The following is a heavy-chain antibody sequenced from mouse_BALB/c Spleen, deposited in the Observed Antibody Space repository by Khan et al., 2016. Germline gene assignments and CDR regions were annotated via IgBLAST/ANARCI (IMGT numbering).Heavy chain of an antibody. D-gene: IGHD2-4*01. V-gene: IGHV9-3-1*01. CDR1: GYTFTNYG. Sequence: QFQLVQSGPELKKPGETVKISCKASGYTFTNYGMNWVKQAPGKGLKWMGWINTYTGEPTYADDFKGRFAFSLETSASTAYLQINNLKNEDTATYFCARLITTTGFAYWGQGTLVTVS. J-gene: IGHJ3*01. CDR3: ARLITTTGFAY. CDR2: INTYTGEP.